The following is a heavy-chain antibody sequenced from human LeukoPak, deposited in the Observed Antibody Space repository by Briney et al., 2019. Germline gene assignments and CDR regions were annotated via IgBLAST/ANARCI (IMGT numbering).Heavy chain of an antibody. CDR3: ARLYYYASSGYDALDI. Sequence: ASVKVSCKTSGYTFTSYDINWVRRATGQGLEWMGGMDGNSGKTAYAQKFLGRVTITRNTSISTAYMELSSLRSEDTAVYYCARLYYYASSGYDALDIWGQGTMVTVSS. V-gene: IGHV1-8*01. CDR2: MDGNSGKT. J-gene: IGHJ3*02. CDR1: GYTFTSYD. D-gene: IGHD3-22*01.